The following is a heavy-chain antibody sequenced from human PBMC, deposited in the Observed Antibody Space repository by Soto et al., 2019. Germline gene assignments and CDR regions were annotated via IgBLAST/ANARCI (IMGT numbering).Heavy chain of an antibody. CDR3: ARARLGAAGFDY. V-gene: IGHV4-30-4*01. Sequence: SETLSLTCTVSGGSISSGDYYWSWIRQPPGKGLEWIGYIYYSGGTYYNPSLKSRVTISVDTSKNQFSLKLSSVTAADTAVYYCARARLGAAGFDYWGQGTLVTVSS. D-gene: IGHD1-26*01. CDR1: GGSISSGDYY. CDR2: IYYSGGT. J-gene: IGHJ4*02.